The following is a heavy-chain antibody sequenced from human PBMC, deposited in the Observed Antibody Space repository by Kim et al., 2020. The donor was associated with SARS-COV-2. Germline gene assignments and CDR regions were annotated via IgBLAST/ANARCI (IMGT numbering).Heavy chain of an antibody. CDR3: ARDYDFWSGSLDY. D-gene: IGHD3-3*01. Sequence: YSPSFQGHVTISADKSISTAYLEWSSLKASDTAMYYCARDYDFWSGSLDYWGQGTLVTVSS. V-gene: IGHV5-10-1*01. J-gene: IGHJ4*02.